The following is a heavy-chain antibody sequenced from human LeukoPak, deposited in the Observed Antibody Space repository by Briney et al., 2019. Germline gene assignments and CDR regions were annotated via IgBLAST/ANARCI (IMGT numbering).Heavy chain of an antibody. CDR1: GFTFSSYG. Sequence: GGSLRLSCAASGFTFSSYGMHWVRQAPGKGLEWVAVISYDGSNKYYADSVKGRFTISRDNSKNTLYLQMNSLRAEDTAGYYCAKSVLETRHYYYYGMDVWGQGTTVTVSS. CDR2: ISYDGSNK. V-gene: IGHV3-30*18. J-gene: IGHJ6*02. D-gene: IGHD4-23*01. CDR3: AKSVLETRHYYYYGMDV.